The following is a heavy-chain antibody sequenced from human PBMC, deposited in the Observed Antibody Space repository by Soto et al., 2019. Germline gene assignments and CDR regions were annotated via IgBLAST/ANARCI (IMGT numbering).Heavy chain of an antibody. D-gene: IGHD3-16*01. J-gene: IGHJ4*02. Sequence: APVKVSCKASGYTFTSYGISWVRQAPGQGLEWMGWISAYNGNTNYAQKLQGRVTMTTDTSTSTAYMELRSLRSDDTAVYYCARVNMMTFGGVSDSDYWGQGTLVTVSS. CDR1: GYTFTSYG. CDR2: ISAYNGNT. CDR3: ARVNMMTFGGVSDSDY. V-gene: IGHV1-18*01.